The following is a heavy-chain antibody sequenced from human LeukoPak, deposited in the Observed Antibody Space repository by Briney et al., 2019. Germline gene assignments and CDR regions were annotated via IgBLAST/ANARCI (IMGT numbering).Heavy chain of an antibody. J-gene: IGHJ3*02. V-gene: IGHV3-7*01. CDR3: ARVWYSGGIRAFDI. CDR2: INHDGSEK. Sequence: PGGSLRLSCAASGFTFSRYWMNWVRQAPGKGLEWVANINHDGSEKYYVDSVKGRFTISRDNAKNSLYLQMNSLRAEDTAVYYCARVWYSGGIRAFDIWGQGTMVTVSS. D-gene: IGHD1-26*01. CDR1: GFTFSRYW.